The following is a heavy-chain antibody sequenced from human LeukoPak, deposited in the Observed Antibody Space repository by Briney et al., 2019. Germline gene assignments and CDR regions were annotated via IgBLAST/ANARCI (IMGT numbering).Heavy chain of an antibody. V-gene: IGHV5-51*01. Sequence: GESLKISCKGSGYSFTSYWIGWVRQMPGKGLEWMGIIYPGDSDTRYSPSFQGQVTISADKSISTAYLQWSSLEASDTAMYYCARLGDCSSTSCYGPTGYNWFDPWGQGTLVTVSS. CDR1: GYSFTSYW. CDR3: ARLGDCSSTSCYGPTGYNWFDP. CDR2: IYPGDSDT. D-gene: IGHD2-2*01. J-gene: IGHJ5*02.